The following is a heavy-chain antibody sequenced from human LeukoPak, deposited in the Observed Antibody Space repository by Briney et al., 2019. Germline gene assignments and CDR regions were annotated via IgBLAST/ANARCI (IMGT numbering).Heavy chain of an antibody. J-gene: IGHJ1*01. Sequence: ASLKVSCKASGYTFTGYYMHWVRQAPGQRLEWMGWINPNSGGTNYAQKFQGRVTMTRDTSISTAYMELSRLRSDDTAVYYCARVGYYDSSVYYFQHWGQGTLVTVSS. CDR3: ARVGYYDSSVYYFQH. CDR2: INPNSGGT. V-gene: IGHV1-2*02. D-gene: IGHD3-22*01. CDR1: GYTFTGYY.